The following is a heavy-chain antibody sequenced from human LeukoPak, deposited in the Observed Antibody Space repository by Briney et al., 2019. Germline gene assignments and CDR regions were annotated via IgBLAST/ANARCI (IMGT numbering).Heavy chain of an antibody. Sequence: SETLSLTCNVSGGSITNDFWTWFRQTPGKGLEYIGYTYHSGSTDYNPSLKSRVTISVDTSKNQFSLNLRSVTAADTAVYYCARGWEVWFDPWGQGTLVVVSS. D-gene: IGHD1-26*01. CDR3: ARGWEVWFDP. J-gene: IGHJ5*02. CDR1: GGSITNDF. V-gene: IGHV4-59*01. CDR2: TYHSGST.